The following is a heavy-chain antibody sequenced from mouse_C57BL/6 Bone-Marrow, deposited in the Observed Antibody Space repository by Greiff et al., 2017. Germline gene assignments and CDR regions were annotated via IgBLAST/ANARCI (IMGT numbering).Heavy chain of an antibody. CDR3: ARHAYSVNAMDY. CDR2: ISSGGSYT. CDR1: GFTFSSYG. Sequence: EVKLMESGGDLVKPGGSLKLSCAASGFTFSSYGMSWVRQTPDKRLEWVATISSGGSYTYYPDSVKGRFTISRDNAKNTLYLQMSSLKSEDTAMYYCARHAYSVNAMDYWGQGTSVTVSS. V-gene: IGHV5-6*01. D-gene: IGHD2-12*01. J-gene: IGHJ4*01.